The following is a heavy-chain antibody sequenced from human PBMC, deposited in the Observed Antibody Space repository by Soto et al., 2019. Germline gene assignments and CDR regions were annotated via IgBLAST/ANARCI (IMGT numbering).Heavy chain of an antibody. CDR2: ISRNRGRI. Sequence: GGSLRLSCAASGFTFDDYAMSWVRQAPGKGLEWVSDISRNRGRIGYADSVKGRFTISRDNAKNSLYLQMNSLRAEDTAVYYCEKDAAHCVRLATFDDWGQGTLVTVSS. D-gene: IGHD2-21*01. V-gene: IGHV3-9*01. CDR3: EKDAAHCVRLATFDD. J-gene: IGHJ4*02. CDR1: GFTFDDYA.